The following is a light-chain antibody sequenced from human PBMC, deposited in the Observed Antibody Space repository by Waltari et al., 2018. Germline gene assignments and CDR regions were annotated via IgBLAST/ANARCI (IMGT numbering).Light chain of an antibody. CDR3: NSHSSSDTPSV. CDR1: SSEIGGYNY. V-gene: IGLV2-14*01. CDR2: YVN. J-gene: IGLJ3*02. Sequence: QSALTQPASVSGSPGQSITISCTGTSSEIGGYNYVSWDQQYPGEAPNVVFYYVNSRPSGVSNRFSGSKSGNTASLTISGLQAEDEADYYCNSHSSSDTPSVFGGGTKLTVL.